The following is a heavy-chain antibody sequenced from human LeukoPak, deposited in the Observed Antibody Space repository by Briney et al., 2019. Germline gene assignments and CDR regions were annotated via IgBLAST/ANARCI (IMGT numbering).Heavy chain of an antibody. CDR1: GYTFTGYY. CDR3: ARDQRRNLYYFDY. CDR2: INPNSGGT. V-gene: IGHV1-2*02. Sequence: ASVKVSCKASGYTFTGYYMHWVRQAPGQGLEWMGWINPNSGGTNYAQKFQGRVTMARDTSISTAYMELSRLRSDDTAVYYCARDQRRNLYYFDYWGQGTLVTVSS. J-gene: IGHJ4*02.